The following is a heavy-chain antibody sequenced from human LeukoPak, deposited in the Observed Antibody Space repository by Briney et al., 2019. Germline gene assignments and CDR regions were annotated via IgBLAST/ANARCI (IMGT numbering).Heavy chain of an antibody. CDR2: INWNGGST. CDR1: GFTFDDYG. V-gene: IGHV3-20*04. D-gene: IGHD3-10*01. J-gene: IGHJ4*02. CDR3: ARVKRHYYGSGSYYFFDY. Sequence: GGSLRLSCAASGFTFDDYGMSWVRQAPGKGLEWVSGINWNGGSTGYADSVKGRFTISRDNAKNSLYLQMNSLRAEDTALYYCARVKRHYYGSGSYYFFDYWGQGTLVTVSS.